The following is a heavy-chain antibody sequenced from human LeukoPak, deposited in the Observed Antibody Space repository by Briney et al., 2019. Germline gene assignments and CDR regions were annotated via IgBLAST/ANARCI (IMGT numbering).Heavy chain of an antibody. CDR1: GFTFRKNR. CDR3: ARDPVVVVPAATPGSASYYYYKGLDV. CDR2: ISSSSNYI. V-gene: IGHV3-21*01. D-gene: IGHD2-2*01. Sequence: PGGSLRLSCVASGFTFRKNRMHWVRQTPGKGLEWVASISSSSNYIFYGDSVRGRFTISRDNAIKSLSLHISSLSAEDTGVYYCARDPVVVVPAATPGSASYYYYKGLDVWGQGTTVTVSS. J-gene: IGHJ6*02.